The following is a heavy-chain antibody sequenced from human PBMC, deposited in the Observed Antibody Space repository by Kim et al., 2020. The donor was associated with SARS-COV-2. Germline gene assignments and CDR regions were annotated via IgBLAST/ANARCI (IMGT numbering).Heavy chain of an antibody. J-gene: IGHJ4*02. CDR3: ARQNGAAAGLDY. V-gene: IGHV5-51*01. D-gene: IGHD6-13*01. Sequence: RYSPSFQGQVPIAADKSISTAYLQWSSLKASDTAMYYCARQNGAAAGLDYWGQGTLVTVSS.